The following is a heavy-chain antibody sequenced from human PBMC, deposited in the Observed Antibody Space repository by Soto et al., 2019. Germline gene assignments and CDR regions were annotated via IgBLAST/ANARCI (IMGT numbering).Heavy chain of an antibody. V-gene: IGHV1-69*12. CDR3: ARDKDREQLGGNYYYALDV. CDR1: GDTFSSFA. D-gene: IGHD1-1*01. J-gene: IGHJ6*02. Sequence: QGQLVQSGAEVKKPGSSVKVSCKASGDTFSSFAISWVRQAPGQGLEWMGGIIPIFRTPRYAQKFQGRVTITADEFTSTAYMELSSLTSEDTAVYYCARDKDREQLGGNYYYALDVWGQGTTVIASS. CDR2: IIPIFRTP.